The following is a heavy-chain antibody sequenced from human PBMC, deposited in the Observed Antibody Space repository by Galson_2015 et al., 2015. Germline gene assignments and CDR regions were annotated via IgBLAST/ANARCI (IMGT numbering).Heavy chain of an antibody. Sequence: SVKVSCKASGYTFTSSAISWVRQAPGQGLEWMGRISADNGNTNYADNLQGRVTMTTDTSTSTAYMELRSLTSDDTAVYYCARRTASFGSWGQGTLVTASS. CDR1: GYTFTSSA. V-gene: IGHV1-18*01. D-gene: IGHD2/OR15-2a*01. CDR2: ISADNGNT. CDR3: ARRTASFGS. J-gene: IGHJ4*02.